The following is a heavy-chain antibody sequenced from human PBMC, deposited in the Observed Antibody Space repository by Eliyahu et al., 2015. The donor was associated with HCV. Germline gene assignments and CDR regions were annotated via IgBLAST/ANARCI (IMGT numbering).Heavy chain of an antibody. D-gene: IGHD3-10*01. CDR2: ISSSGSTX. J-gene: IGHJ4*02. CDR3: ARDRDYYGSGSVGY. CDR1: GFTXSXYY. Sequence: XVQLVXSGGGLVKPGGSLRLSCXASGFTXSXYYLSWIRPAPGKGLEWVSYISSSGSTXYYADSVKGRFTISRDNAKNSLYLQMNSLRAEDTAVYYCARDRDYYGSGSVGYWGQGTLVTVSS. V-gene: IGHV3-11*01.